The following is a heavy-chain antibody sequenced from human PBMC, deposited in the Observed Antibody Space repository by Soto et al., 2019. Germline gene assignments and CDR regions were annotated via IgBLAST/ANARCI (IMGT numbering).Heavy chain of an antibody. D-gene: IGHD6-19*01. CDR1: GFTFSSYA. Sequence: EVQLLESGGDLVQPGGSLRLSCAASGFTFSSYAMTWVRQAPGKGLEWVSGISGSGGGTYYADSVKGRFTISRDNSKNTLYLQMNNLRAEDTAVYYCAKDGHRSGWYYFDYWGQGTLVTVSS. CDR3: AKDGHRSGWYYFDY. CDR2: ISGSGGGT. V-gene: IGHV3-23*01. J-gene: IGHJ4*02.